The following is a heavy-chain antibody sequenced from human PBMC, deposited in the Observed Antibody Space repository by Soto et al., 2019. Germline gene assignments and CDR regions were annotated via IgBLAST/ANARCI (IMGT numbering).Heavy chain of an antibody. CDR2: IWFDGSDK. Sequence: GSLRLSCAASGFTFSSYGMHWVRQAPGKGLEWVALIWFDGSDKYYTESVKGRFTISRDNSKSTLYLQMNSLRAEDTALYYCARLYCSATSCYSVGAFDIRGPGTMVTVSS. D-gene: IGHD2-2*01. V-gene: IGHV3-33*03. CDR3: ARLYCSATSCYSVGAFDI. J-gene: IGHJ3*02. CDR1: GFTFSSYG.